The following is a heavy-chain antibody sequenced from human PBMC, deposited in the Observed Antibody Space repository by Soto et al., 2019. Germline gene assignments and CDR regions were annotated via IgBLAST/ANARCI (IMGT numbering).Heavy chain of an antibody. J-gene: IGHJ5*02. CDR1: GGTFSSYA. CDR2: IIPNFGTA. D-gene: IGHD3-3*01. CDR3: ASDRYYDVWRRYHHHWFDP. Sequence: QVQQVQSGAVVKKPGSSVKVSCKASGGTFSSYAISWVRQAPGQGLEWMGEIIPNFGTANYAQKFQGRDTITADESTSTAYMELSSLRSEDTAVCYCASDRYYDVWRRYHHHWFDPLGQGTLVTVSS. V-gene: IGHV1-69*01.